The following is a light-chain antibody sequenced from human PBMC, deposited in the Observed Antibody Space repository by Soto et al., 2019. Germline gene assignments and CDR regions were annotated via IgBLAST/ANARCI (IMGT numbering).Light chain of an antibody. CDR2: GAS. CDR1: QSVSSN. CDR3: QQYNNWPPIT. V-gene: IGKV3-15*01. Sequence: EIVMTQSPATLSVSPGERATLSCRASQSVSSNLAWYQQKPGQAPRLLIYGASTRATGIPARFSGSGSGTEFTLTISSLQSGDFAVYSCQQYNNWPPITFGQGTRLEIK. J-gene: IGKJ5*01.